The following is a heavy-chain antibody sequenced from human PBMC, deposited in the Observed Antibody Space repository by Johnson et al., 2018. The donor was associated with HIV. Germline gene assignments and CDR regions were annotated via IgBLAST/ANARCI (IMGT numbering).Heavy chain of an antibody. D-gene: IGHD5-12*01. CDR2: INWNGGKT. CDR3: AREVIVAGHGGAFYI. V-gene: IGHV3-20*04. Sequence: VQLVESGGGVVQPGRSLRLSCAASGFTFDDYGMSWVRQAPGKGLEWVSGINWNGGKTAYADSVKGRFPISRDNAKNSLYLQMISLRAEDTALYYCAREVIVAGHGGAFYIWGQGTMVTVSS. CDR1: GFTFDDYG. J-gene: IGHJ3*02.